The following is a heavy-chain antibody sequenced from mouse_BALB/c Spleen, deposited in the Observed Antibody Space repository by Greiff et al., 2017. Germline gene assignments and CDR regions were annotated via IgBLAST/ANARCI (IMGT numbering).Heavy chain of an antibody. CDR2: IYPYNGGT. CDR1: GYTFTDTN. V-gene: IGHV1S29*02. J-gene: IGHJ2*01. Sequence: EVQLQQSGPELVKPGASVKISCKASGYTFTDTNMHWVKQSHGKSLEWIGYIYPYNGGTGYNQKFKSKATLTVDNSSSTAYMELRSLTSEDSAVYYCARDYYGSSPDYWGQGTTLTVSS. D-gene: IGHD1-1*01. CDR3: ARDYYGSSPDY.